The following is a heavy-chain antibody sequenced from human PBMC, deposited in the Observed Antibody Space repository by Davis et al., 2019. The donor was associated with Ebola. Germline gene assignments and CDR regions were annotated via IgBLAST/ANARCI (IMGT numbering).Heavy chain of an antibody. D-gene: IGHD3-10*01. CDR2: IYHSGST. CDR1: GASFSGYY. V-gene: IGHV4-34*01. J-gene: IGHJ6*02. CDR3: ARARRGYYYYGMDV. Sequence: MPSETLSLTCAVYGASFSGYYWSWIRQPPGKGLEWIGEIYHSGSTNYNPPLKSRVTISVDTSKNQFSLKLSSVTAADTAGYYCARARRGYYYYGMDVWGQGTTVTVSS.